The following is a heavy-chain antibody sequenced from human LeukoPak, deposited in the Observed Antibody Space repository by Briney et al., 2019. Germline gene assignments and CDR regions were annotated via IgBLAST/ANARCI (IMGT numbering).Heavy chain of an antibody. CDR3: ARVGDSSSWYWSDYYYGMDV. J-gene: IGHJ6*02. D-gene: IGHD6-13*01. CDR2: IKQDGSEK. V-gene: IGHV3-7*01. Sequence: GGSLRLSCAASGFTFSSYWMSWVRQAPGKGLEWVANIKQDGSEKYYVDSVKGRFTISRDNAKNSLYLQMNSLRAEDTAVYYCARVGDSSSWYWSDYYYGMDVWGQGTTVTVSS. CDR1: GFTFSSYW.